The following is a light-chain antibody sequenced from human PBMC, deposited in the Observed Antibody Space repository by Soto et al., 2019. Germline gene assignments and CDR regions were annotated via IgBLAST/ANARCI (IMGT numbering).Light chain of an antibody. Sequence: EIVMTQSPATLSVSPGERVTLSCRASQSVYSNLAWHQQKPGQAPRLLIHGSFTRATGIPARFSGSGSGTERTSTIGMLQSEESAVYYCQQVNHWSLTFGGGTKVQMK. CDR1: QSVYSN. CDR3: QQVNHWSLT. V-gene: IGKV3-15*01. CDR2: GSF. J-gene: IGKJ4*02.